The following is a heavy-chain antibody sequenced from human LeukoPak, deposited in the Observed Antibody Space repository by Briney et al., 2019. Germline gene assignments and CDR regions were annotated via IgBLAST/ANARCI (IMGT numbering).Heavy chain of an antibody. CDR1: GYTFTSYY. CDR2: INPNSGGT. Sequence: ASVKVSCKASGYTFTSYYMHWVRQAPGQGLEWMGWINPNSGGTNYAQKFQGWVTMTRDTSISTAYMELSRLRSDDTAVYYCASSGYSSSWYPPAGAFDIWGQGTMVTVSS. CDR3: ASSGYSSSWYPPAGAFDI. J-gene: IGHJ3*02. V-gene: IGHV1-2*04. D-gene: IGHD6-13*01.